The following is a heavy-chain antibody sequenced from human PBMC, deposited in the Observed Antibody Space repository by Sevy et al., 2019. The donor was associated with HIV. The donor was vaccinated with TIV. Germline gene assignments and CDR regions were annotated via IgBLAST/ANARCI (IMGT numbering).Heavy chain of an antibody. Sequence: SETLSLTCAVYGGSFSGYYWSWIRQPPGKGLEWIGEINHSGSTNYNPSLKSRVTISVETSKNQFSLKLSSVTAADTAVYYCARGRGQQLVRYYYYYYYMDVWGKGTTVTVSS. J-gene: IGHJ6*03. CDR3: ARGRGQQLVRYYYYYYYMDV. CDR2: INHSGST. D-gene: IGHD6-13*01. CDR1: GGSFSGYY. V-gene: IGHV4-34*01.